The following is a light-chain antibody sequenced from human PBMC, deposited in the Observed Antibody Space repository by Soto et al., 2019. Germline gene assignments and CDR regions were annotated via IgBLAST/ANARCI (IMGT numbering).Light chain of an antibody. CDR2: DAS. CDR3: QHRSNWPS. CDR1: QGVSNY. Sequence: EIVLTQSPATLSLSPGDRATLSCRASQGVSNYLAWYQQKPGQAPRLLIYDASNRATGIPARFSGSGSGTYFTLSISSLEPEDFAVYYCQHRSNWPSFGPGTKVDIK. V-gene: IGKV3-11*01. J-gene: IGKJ3*01.